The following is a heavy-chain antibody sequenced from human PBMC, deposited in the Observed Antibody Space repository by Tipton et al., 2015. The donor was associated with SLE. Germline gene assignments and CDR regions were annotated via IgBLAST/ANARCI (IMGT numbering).Heavy chain of an antibody. CDR2: IYYSGST. Sequence: TLSLTCTVSGGSISSSSYYWGWIRQPPGKGLEWIGSIYYSGSTYYNPSLKSRVTISVDTSKNQFSLKLSSVTAADTAVYYCARGLELRATPFDYWGQGTLVTVSS. CDR3: ARGLELRATPFDY. V-gene: IGHV4-39*07. J-gene: IGHJ4*02. CDR1: GGSISSSSYY. D-gene: IGHD1-7*01.